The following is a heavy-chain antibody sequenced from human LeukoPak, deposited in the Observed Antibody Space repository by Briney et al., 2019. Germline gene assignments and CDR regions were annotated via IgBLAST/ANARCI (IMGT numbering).Heavy chain of an antibody. D-gene: IGHD2-15*01. V-gene: IGHV4-34*01. Sequence: PSETLPLTCAVYGGSFSDYYWSWIRQPSGKGLEWIGEINHSGSTNYNPSLKSRVSISVDTSKNQFSLKLTSVTAADTAVYYCARMRGGGIGYHYYVDVWGKGTTVIVSS. J-gene: IGHJ6*03. CDR3: ARMRGGGIGYHYYVDV. CDR1: GGSFSDYY. CDR2: INHSGST.